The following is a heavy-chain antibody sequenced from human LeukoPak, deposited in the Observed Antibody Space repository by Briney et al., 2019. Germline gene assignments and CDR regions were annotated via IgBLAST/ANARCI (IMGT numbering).Heavy chain of an antibody. CDR2: IYPDDSDT. CDR1: GYSFTNYW. D-gene: IGHD2-15*01. CDR3: ARPPIYCSGGTCFSSNYFDY. J-gene: IGHJ4*02. V-gene: IGHV5-51*01. Sequence: GESLKISCKGSGYSFTNYWIAWVRQMPGKGLGWMGIIYPDDSDTKYSPSFQGQVTISADKSISTAYLQWNSLEASDTAMYYCARPPIYCSGGTCFSSNYFDYWGQGTLVTVSS.